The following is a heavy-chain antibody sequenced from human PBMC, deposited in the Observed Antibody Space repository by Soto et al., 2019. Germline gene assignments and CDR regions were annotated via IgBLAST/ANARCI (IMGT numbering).Heavy chain of an antibody. CDR1: GFTFSSYA. CDR2: FSESGGST. Sequence: EVQLLESGGGLVQPGGSLRLSSAASGFTFSSYAMSWVREAPGKGLEWVSTFSESGGSTYYADSVKGRLTISRDNFKKMLYLQMDSLRVEDTGVYYCARGGTGNVDYWGQGTLVTVSS. D-gene: IGHD1-1*01. CDR3: ARGGTGNVDY. J-gene: IGHJ4*02. V-gene: IGHV3-23*01.